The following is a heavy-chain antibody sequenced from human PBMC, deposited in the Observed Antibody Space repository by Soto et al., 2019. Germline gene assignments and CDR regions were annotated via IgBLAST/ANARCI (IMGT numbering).Heavy chain of an antibody. J-gene: IGHJ4*02. CDR3: ARDLADVLLWFGELPTVFGYFDY. CDR2: IWYDGSNK. Sequence: GGSLRLSCAASGFTFSSYGMHWVRQAPGKGLEWVAVIWYDGSNKYYADSVKGRFTISRDNSKNTLYLQMNSLRAEDTAVYYCARDLADVLLWFGELPTVFGYFDYWGQGTLVTVSS. CDR1: GFTFSSYG. V-gene: IGHV3-33*01. D-gene: IGHD3-10*01.